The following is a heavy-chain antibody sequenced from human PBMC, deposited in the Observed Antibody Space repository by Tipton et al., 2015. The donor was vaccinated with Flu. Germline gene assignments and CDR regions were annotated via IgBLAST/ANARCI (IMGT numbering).Heavy chain of an antibody. J-gene: IGHJ5*01. CDR3: ARDRWEYSRGFDS. V-gene: IGHV4-39*07. D-gene: IGHD6-19*01. Sequence: GLVKPSETLSLTCGVSGDSIRSSNYYWGWIRQPPGKGLEWIGNTFHSGNTYVNPSLKSRVTISIDTSRNQLSLRLSSVTAADTAVYYCARDRWEYSRGFDSWGQGALVTVSP. CDR2: TFHSGNT. CDR1: GDSIRSSNYY.